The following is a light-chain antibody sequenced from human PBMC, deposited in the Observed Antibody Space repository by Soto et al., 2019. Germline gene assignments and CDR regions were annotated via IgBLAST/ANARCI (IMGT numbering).Light chain of an antibody. CDR1: QSLNSW. CDR3: QQYNTYS. V-gene: IGKV1-5*03. CDR2: KAS. Sequence: DIQMTQSPSTLSASVGDRVSITCRASQSLNSWLAWYQQKPGKAPKLLTYKASTLESGVPSRFSGSGSGTEFTLTIRSLQPDDFATYYCQQYNTYSFGQGTKLEIK. J-gene: IGKJ2*01.